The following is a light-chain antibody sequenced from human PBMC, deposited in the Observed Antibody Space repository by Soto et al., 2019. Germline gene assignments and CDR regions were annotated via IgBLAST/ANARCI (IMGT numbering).Light chain of an antibody. V-gene: IGKV3-15*01. Sequence: EIVMTQSPAIVSVSPGETATLSCRASQSVTNNLAWYQQNPGQSPRLLIYRASTRATGIPPRFSGSGSGTEFTLTISSLQSEDFAVYYCQQYKNWYTFGQRTKLEIK. CDR2: RAS. J-gene: IGKJ2*01. CDR3: QQYKNWYT. CDR1: QSVTNN.